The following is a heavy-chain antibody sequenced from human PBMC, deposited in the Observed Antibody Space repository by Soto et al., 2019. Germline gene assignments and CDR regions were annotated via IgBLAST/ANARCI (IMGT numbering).Heavy chain of an antibody. V-gene: IGHV3-33*01. J-gene: IGHJ3*02. D-gene: IGHD2-15*01. Sequence: QVQLVESGGGVVQPGRSLRLSCAASGFIFSSYGMHWVRQAPGKGLEWVAVIWWDGSYEYYADSVKGRFTISRDNSRNTVYLQMNGLRAEDTAVYYCARDRLAGHCSGGGCRDFDIWGQGTIVSVSS. CDR1: GFIFSSYG. CDR2: IWWDGSYE. CDR3: ARDRLAGHCSGGGCRDFDI.